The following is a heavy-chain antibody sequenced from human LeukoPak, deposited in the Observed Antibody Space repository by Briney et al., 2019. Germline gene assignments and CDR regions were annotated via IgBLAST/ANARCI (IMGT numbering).Heavy chain of an antibody. D-gene: IGHD3-10*01. V-gene: IGHV4-59*08. Sequence: PSETLSLTCTVSGGSISSYYWSWIRQPPGKGLEWIGYIYYSGSTNYNPSLKSRVTISVDTSKNQFSLKLSSVTAADTAVYYCAGRITMVRGVIIKGWFDPWGQGTLVTVSS. CDR1: GGSISSYY. J-gene: IGHJ5*02. CDR3: AGRITMVRGVIIKGWFDP. CDR2: IYYSGST.